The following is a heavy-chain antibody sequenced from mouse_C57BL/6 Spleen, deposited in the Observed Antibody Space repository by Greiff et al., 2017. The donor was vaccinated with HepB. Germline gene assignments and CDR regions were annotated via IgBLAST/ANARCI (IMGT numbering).Heavy chain of an antibody. CDR2: ISSGSSTI. D-gene: IGHD1-1*01. CDR3: ARTYGSSYVGYFDV. V-gene: IGHV5-17*01. CDR1: GFTFSDYG. J-gene: IGHJ1*03. Sequence: EVKLVESGGGLVKPGGSLKLSCAASGFTFSDYGMHWVRQAPEKGLEWVAYISSGSSTIYYADTVKGRFTISRDNAKNTLFLQMTSLRSEDTAMYYCARTYGSSYVGYFDVWGTGTTVTVSS.